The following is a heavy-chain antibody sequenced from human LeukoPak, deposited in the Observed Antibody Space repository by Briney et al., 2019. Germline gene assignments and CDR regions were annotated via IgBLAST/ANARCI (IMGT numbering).Heavy chain of an antibody. D-gene: IGHD3-10*01. J-gene: IGHJ3*01. CDR2: ISAYNGDT. V-gene: IGHV1-18*01. CDR1: GYTFTSYS. CDR3: AREGSDDAFDL. Sequence: GASVKLSCKASGYTFTSYSISWVRQAPGQGLEWMGWISAYNGDTNYAQKFQGRVTMTTDTSTSTAYMELRSLRSDDTAVYYCAREGSDDAFDLWGQGTLVTVSS.